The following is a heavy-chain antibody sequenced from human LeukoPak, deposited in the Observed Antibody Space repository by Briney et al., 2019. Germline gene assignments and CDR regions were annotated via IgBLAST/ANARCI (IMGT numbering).Heavy chain of an antibody. CDR1: GGSMYTAHYY. CDR2: ISYSGST. J-gene: IGHJ5*02. D-gene: IGHD6-13*01. Sequence: SETLSLTCSVSGGSMYTAHYYWNWVRQPPGKGLEWIGRISYSGSTYYSPSLRDRVTMFVDTSKNQFSLELTSLTAADTAVYYCARRSIPAEGSSDAWGRGTLVTVSS. V-gene: IGHV4-39*01. CDR3: ARRSIPAEGSSDA.